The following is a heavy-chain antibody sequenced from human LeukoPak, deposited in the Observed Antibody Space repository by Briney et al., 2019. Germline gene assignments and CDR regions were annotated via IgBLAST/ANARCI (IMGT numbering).Heavy chain of an antibody. Sequence: SETLSLTCTVSGGSISSYYWSWIRQPPGKGLEWIGYIYYSGSTNYNPSLKSRVTISVDTSKNQFSLKLSSVTAADTAVYYCARDRAAVAGTTDRGYYYYYMDVWGKGTTVTVSS. D-gene: IGHD6-19*01. CDR1: GGSISSYY. J-gene: IGHJ6*03. V-gene: IGHV4-59*01. CDR2: IYYSGST. CDR3: ARDRAAVAGTTDRGYYYYYMDV.